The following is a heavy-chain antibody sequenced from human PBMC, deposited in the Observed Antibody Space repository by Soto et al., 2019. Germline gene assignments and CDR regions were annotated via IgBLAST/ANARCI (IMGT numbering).Heavy chain of an antibody. D-gene: IGHD3-10*01. CDR2: IYYSGST. CDR3: ARDGRGEYYGSGSYYKTPVFDY. J-gene: IGHJ4*02. V-gene: IGHV4-30-4*01. CDR1: GGSISSGDYY. Sequence: KSSETLSLTCTVSGGSISSGDYYWSWIRQPPGKGLEWIGYIYYSGSTYYNPSLKSRVTISVDTSKNQFSLKLSSVAAADTAVYYCARDGRGEYYGSGSYYKTPVFDYWGQGTLVTVSS.